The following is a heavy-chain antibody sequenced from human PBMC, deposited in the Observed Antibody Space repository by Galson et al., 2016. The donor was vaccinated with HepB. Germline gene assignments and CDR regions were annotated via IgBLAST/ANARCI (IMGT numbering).Heavy chain of an antibody. CDR2: INVGHGTT. D-gene: IGHD3-3*01. Sequence: SVKVSCKAAGYTFSNHAMHWVRQAPGQTLEWMGWINVGHGTTKYSRKFQGRVSITRDTSASTVYMKLSSLRSTDTAVYYCARPPSTTTFGGVTDQQYGMDPWAKGPRSSSP. CDR3: ARPPSTTTFGGVTDQQYGMDP. J-gene: IGHJ6*02. V-gene: IGHV1-3*01. CDR1: GYTFSNHA.